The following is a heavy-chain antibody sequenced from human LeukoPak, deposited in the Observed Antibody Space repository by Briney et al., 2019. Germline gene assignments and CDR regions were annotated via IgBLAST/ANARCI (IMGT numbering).Heavy chain of an antibody. CDR2: IYTSGTI. CDR1: GGSISSYY. J-gene: IGHJ5*02. V-gene: IGHV4-4*07. CDR3: ARDSGTTGEVKFDP. Sequence: SETLSLTCTVSGGSISSYYWSWIRQPAGTALEWIGRIYTSGTITYNPSLKSRVTMSVDTSKNQFSLKLSSVTAADTAVYYCARDSGTTGEVKFDPWGQGTLVTGSS. D-gene: IGHD3-10*01.